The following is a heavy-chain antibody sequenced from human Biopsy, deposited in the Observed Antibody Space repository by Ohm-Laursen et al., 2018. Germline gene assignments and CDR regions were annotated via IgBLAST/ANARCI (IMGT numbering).Heavy chain of an antibody. V-gene: IGHV1-2*02. CDR2: INPKSGGT. Sequence: ASVKVSCKSSGYTFTGYYLHWVRQAPGQGLEWMGWINPKSGGTHYLEKFRGRVTMTRGTSISTAYMEVSSLRSDDTAVYYCAIDGNDFLTDYLKIDQWGQGTLVTVSS. CDR3: AIDGNDFLTDYLKIDQ. J-gene: IGHJ4*02. D-gene: IGHD3-9*01. CDR1: GYTFTGYY.